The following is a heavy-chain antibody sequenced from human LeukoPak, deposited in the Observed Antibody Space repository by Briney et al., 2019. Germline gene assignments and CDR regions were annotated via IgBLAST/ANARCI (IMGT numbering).Heavy chain of an antibody. J-gene: IGHJ4*02. CDR3: ARDVPSTLGY. D-gene: IGHD1-1*01. CDR2: ISGSGGST. V-gene: IGHV3-23*01. CDR1: GFTFSTYG. Sequence: GGTLRLSCVASGFTFSTYGMSWVRQAPGKGLEWVSAISGSGGSTYYADSVKGRFTISRDNSKNTLYLQMNSLRDEDTSLYYCARDVPSTLGYWGQGTLVTVSS.